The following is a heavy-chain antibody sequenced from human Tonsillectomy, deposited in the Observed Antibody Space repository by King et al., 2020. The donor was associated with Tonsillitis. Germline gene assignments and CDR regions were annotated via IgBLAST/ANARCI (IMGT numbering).Heavy chain of an antibody. CDR1: GFTFNDYY. V-gene: IGHV3-11*01. J-gene: IGHJ1*01. CDR2: ISSGGHTI. CDR3: ARPYDSSGYYSDEVYFKH. D-gene: IGHD3-22*01. Sequence: VQLKESGGGLVKPGGSLRLSCAASGFTFNDYYMSWIRQAPGKGLEWVSYISSGGHTIYYADSVKGRFTISRDNAKNSLYLQMNSLRAEDTAVYYCARPYDSSGYYSDEVYFKHWGQGTLVTVSS.